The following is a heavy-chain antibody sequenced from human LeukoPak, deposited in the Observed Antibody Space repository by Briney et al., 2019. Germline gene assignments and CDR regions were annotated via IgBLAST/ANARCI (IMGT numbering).Heavy chain of an antibody. CDR2: ISAYNGKT. Sequence: ASVKVSCKASGYTFTSHGISWVRQAPGQGLEWMGWISAYNGKTDYARKLQGRVTMTTDTSTTTAYMELRSLRSDDAAVYYCVRRGLDYWGQGTLVTVSS. V-gene: IGHV1-18*04. J-gene: IGHJ4*02. CDR1: GYTFTSHG. CDR3: VRRGLDY.